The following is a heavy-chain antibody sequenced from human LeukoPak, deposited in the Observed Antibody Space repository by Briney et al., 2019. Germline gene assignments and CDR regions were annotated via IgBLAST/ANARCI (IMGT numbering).Heavy chain of an antibody. J-gene: IGHJ5*02. Sequence: SETLSLTCTVSGGSISSYYWSWIRQPAGKGLEWIGRIYTSGSTNYNPSLKSRVTMSVDTSKNQFSLKLSSVTAADTAVYYCARGRLPGYSSSWYPEWFDPWGQGILVTVSS. CDR3: ARGRLPGYSSSWYPEWFDP. D-gene: IGHD6-13*01. CDR1: GGSISSYY. CDR2: IYTSGST. V-gene: IGHV4-4*07.